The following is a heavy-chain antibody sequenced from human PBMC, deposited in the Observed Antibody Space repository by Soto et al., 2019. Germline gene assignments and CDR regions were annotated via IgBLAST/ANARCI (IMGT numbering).Heavy chain of an antibody. CDR1: GGSISTYY. CDR2: IYYTGST. D-gene: IGHD4-17*01. CDR3: AGRKVLTTFDL. Sequence: QVQLQESGPGLVKPSETLSLTCTVSGGSISTYYWSWIRQPPGKGLEFIWYIYYTGSTNYNPSLKSGFTIALDTANNQYSLKVKSVTAADTVVYYCAGRKVLTTFDLWGRSTLVTVSS. J-gene: IGHJ2*01. V-gene: IGHV4-59*08.